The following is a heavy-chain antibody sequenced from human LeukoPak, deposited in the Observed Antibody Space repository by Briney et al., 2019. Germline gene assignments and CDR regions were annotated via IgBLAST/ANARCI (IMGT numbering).Heavy chain of an antibody. D-gene: IGHD2-15*01. CDR3: ARQYCSGGSCYPYFDY. Sequence: SETLSLTCTVSGGSINNYYWSWIRQPPGKGLQWIGFIYYSETTNYNPSLKSRVTISVDTSKNQFSLKLTSVTAADTAVYYCARQYCSGGSCYPYFDYWGQGTLVTVSS. CDR1: GGSINNYY. V-gene: IGHV4-59*01. J-gene: IGHJ4*02. CDR2: IYYSETT.